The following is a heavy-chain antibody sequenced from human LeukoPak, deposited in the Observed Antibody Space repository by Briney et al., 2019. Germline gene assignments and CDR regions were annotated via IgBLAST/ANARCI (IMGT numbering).Heavy chain of an antibody. Sequence: AETLSLTCTVSDGSIISYYWGWIRQPPGKGLEWIGYIYYNGSTNYNPSLRSRVTISVDTSKNQFSLKLRSLTAADTAIYYCARGIGYNSYWGQGTLVTVSS. V-gene: IGHV4-59*01. CDR1: DGSIISYY. D-gene: IGHD5-24*01. J-gene: IGHJ4*02. CDR2: IYYNGST. CDR3: ARGIGYNSY.